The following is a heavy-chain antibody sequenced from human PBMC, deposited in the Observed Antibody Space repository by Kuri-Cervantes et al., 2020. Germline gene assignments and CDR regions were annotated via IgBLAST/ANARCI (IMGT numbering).Heavy chain of an antibody. Sequence: ASVQVSCKASGYTFTSYYMHWGRQAPGQGLEWMGIINPSGGSTSYAQKFQGRVTMTRDTSTSTVYMELSSLSSEDTAAYYCARDPYRVSYYYYYGMDVWGQGTTVTVSS. J-gene: IGHJ6*02. CDR1: GYTFTSYY. CDR3: ARDPYRVSYYYYYGMDV. V-gene: IGHV1-46*01. CDR2: INPSGGST. D-gene: IGHD3-16*02.